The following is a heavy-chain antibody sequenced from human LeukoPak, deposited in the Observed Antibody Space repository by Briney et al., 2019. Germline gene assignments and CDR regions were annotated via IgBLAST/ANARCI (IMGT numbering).Heavy chain of an antibody. J-gene: IGHJ4*02. D-gene: IGHD2-15*01. V-gene: IGHV3-20*04. CDR3: ARSKNYCSGGSCYSDYFDC. CDR2: INWNGGGT. CDR1: GFTFADYG. Sequence: PGGSLRLSCAASGFTFADYGMSWVRQAPGQGLEWVSGINWNGGGTGYADSVQGRFTMSRDKAKNSLYLQMNSLRAEDTALYYCARSKNYCSGGSCYSDYFDCWGQGTLVTVPS.